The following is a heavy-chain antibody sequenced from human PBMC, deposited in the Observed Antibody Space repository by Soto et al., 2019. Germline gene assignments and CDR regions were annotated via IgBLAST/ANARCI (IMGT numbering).Heavy chain of an antibody. Sequence: QVQLVQSGAEVKKPGASVKVSCKASGYTFTSYGISWVRQAPGQGLEWMGWISAYNGITNYAQKLQGRVTMTTDTPTSTAYMELRSLRSDDTAVYYCARDYYCSGGSCLDSFDYWGQGSLVTVSS. CDR1: GYTFTSYG. J-gene: IGHJ4*02. CDR3: ARDYYCSGGSCLDSFDY. D-gene: IGHD2-15*01. CDR2: ISAYNGIT. V-gene: IGHV1-18*01.